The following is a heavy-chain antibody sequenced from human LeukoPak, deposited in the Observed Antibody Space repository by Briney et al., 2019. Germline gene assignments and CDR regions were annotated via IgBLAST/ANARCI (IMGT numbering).Heavy chain of an antibody. CDR3: ARALTVTTFYYYYGMDV. Sequence: ETLSLTCTVSGGSISSYYWSWIRQPAGKGLEWIGRIYTSGSTNYNPSLKSRVTMSVDTSKNQFSLKLGSVTAADTAVYYCARALTVTTFYYYYGMDVWGQGTTVTVSS. CDR1: GGSISSYY. D-gene: IGHD4-17*01. J-gene: IGHJ6*02. V-gene: IGHV4-4*07. CDR2: IYTSGST.